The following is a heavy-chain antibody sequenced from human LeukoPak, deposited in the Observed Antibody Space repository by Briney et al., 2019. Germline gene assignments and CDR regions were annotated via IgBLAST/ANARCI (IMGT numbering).Heavy chain of an antibody. V-gene: IGHV3-30-3*01. D-gene: IGHD3-10*01. CDR1: GFTFSSYA. CDR3: ARDGGSGRSLSLYYYGMDV. CDR2: ISHDGSNK. J-gene: IGHJ6*02. Sequence: GGSLRLSCAASGFTFSSYAMHWVRQAPGKGLEWVAFISHDGSNKYYADSVKGRFTISRDNSKNTLYLQMNSLRAEDTAVYYCARDGGSGRSLSLYYYGMDVWGQGTTVTVSS.